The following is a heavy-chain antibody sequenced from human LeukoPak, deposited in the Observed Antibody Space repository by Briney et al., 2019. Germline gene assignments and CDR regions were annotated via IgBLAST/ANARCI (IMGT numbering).Heavy chain of an antibody. CDR3: ARDRSMLPLSD. J-gene: IGHJ4*02. CDR2: ISSSSSTI. CDR1: GSTFSSYS. Sequence: GGSLRLSCAASGSTFSSYSMNWVRQAPGKGLEWVSYISSSSSTIYYADSVKGRFTISRDNAKNSLYLQMNSLRAEDTAVYYCARDRSMLPLSDWGQGTLVTVSS. V-gene: IGHV3-48*01. D-gene: IGHD3-10*02.